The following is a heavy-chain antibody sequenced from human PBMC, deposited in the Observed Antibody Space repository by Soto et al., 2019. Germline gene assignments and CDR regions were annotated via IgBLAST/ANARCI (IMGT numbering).Heavy chain of an antibody. CDR3: AQVRGQWLPTEIYYYYGMDV. V-gene: IGHV3-30*18. Sequence: QVQLVESGGGVVQPGRSLRLSCAASGFTFSSYGMHWVRQAPGKGLEWVAVISYDGSNKYYADSVKGRFTISRDNSKNTLYMQMNSLRAEDTAVYYCAQVRGQWLPTEIYYYYGMDVWGQGTTVTVSS. CDR2: ISYDGSNK. D-gene: IGHD6-19*01. CDR1: GFTFSSYG. J-gene: IGHJ6*02.